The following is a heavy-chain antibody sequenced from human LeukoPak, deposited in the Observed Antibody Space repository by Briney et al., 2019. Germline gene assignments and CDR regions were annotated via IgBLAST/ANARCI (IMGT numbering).Heavy chain of an antibody. CDR3: ARRKRLRFLEWLKAFDI. V-gene: IGHV5-51*01. J-gene: IGHJ3*02. Sequence: GESLKISCKGSGYSFTSYWIGWVRQMPGKGLEWMGIIYPGDSDTRYSPSFQGQVTISADKSISTAYLQWSSLKASDTAMYYCARRKRLRFLEWLKAFDIWGQGTMVTVSS. CDR2: IYPGDSDT. CDR1: GYSFTSYW. D-gene: IGHD3-3*01.